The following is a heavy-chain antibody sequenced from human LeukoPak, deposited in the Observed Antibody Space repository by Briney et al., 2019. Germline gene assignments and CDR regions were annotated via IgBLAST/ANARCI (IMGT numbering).Heavy chain of an antibody. CDR1: GGSISSSSYY. CDR2: IYYSGST. V-gene: IGHV4-39*01. D-gene: IGHD6-13*01. J-gene: IGHJ4*02. Sequence: KASETLSLTCTVSGGSISSSSYYWGWIRQPPGKGLEWIGSIYYSGSTYYNPSLKSRVTISADTSKNQFSLKLSSVTAADTAGYYCARHSRGIADYWGQGTLVTVSS. CDR3: ARHSRGIADY.